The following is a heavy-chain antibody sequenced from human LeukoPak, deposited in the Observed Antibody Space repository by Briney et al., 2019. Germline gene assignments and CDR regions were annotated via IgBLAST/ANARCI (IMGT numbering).Heavy chain of an antibody. V-gene: IGHV3-66*01. CDR1: GFTVSSHY. Sequence: GGSLRLSCAASGFTVSSHYMSWVRQAPGKGLEWVSVIYSGGKTYYTDSVKGRFTISRDDSKNTLYLQMNSLKTEDTAVYYCTTEGYSSGWWAAFDIWGQGTMVTVSS. CDR2: IYSGGKT. J-gene: IGHJ3*02. CDR3: TTEGYSSGWWAAFDI. D-gene: IGHD6-19*01.